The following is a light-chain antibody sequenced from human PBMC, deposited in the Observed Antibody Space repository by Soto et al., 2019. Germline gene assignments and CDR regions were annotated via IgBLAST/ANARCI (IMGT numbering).Light chain of an antibody. CDR3: VLYMGGGSYV. V-gene: IGLV8-61*01. J-gene: IGLJ1*01. CDR2: STN. CDR1: SGSVSTSYY. Sequence: QTVVTQEPSFSVSPGGTVTLTCGLSSGSVSTSYYPSWYQQTPGQAPRTLIYSTNTRSSGVPDRFSGSILGNKAALTITGAQADDESDYYCVLYMGGGSYVFGTGTKVTVL.